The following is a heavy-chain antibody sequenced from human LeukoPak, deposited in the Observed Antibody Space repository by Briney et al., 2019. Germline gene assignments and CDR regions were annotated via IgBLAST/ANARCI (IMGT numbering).Heavy chain of an antibody. CDR1: GFSFSNHW. V-gene: IGHV3-74*01. CDR3: ARSGIAAANFDY. Sequence: GGSLRLSCAASGFSFSNHWMHWVRQAPGKGLVWVSRINSDGSGTSYADSVKGRFTISRDNAKNSLYLQMNSLRAEDTAVYYCARSGIAAANFDYWGQGTLVTVSS. J-gene: IGHJ4*02. D-gene: IGHD6-13*01. CDR2: INSDGSGT.